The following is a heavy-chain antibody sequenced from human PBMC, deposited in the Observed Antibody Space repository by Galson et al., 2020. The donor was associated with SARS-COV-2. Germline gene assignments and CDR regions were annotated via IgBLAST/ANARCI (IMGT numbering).Heavy chain of an antibody. CDR3: ARAQGVTMVTYYYGMDV. CDR2: INTNTGNP. J-gene: IGHJ6*02. Sequence: ASEKVSCKASGYTFTSYAMNRVRQAPGQGPEWMGWINTNTGNPTYAQGFTGRFVFSLDTSVSTAYLQISSLKAEDTAVYYCARAQGVTMVTYYYGMDVWGQGTTVTVSS. D-gene: IGHD3-10*01. V-gene: IGHV7-4-1*02. CDR1: GYTFTSYA.